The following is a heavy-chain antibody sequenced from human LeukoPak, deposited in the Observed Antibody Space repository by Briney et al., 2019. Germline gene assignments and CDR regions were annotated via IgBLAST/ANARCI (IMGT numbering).Heavy chain of an antibody. D-gene: IGHD3-10*01. Sequence: GGSLRLSCAASGFTVSSNYMNWVRQAPGKGLEWVSVIYSASSTYYADSVKGRFTISRDNAKNTLYLQTNSLRAEDTAVYYCARGPMVRTNLFDYWGQGTLVTVSS. CDR2: IYSASST. J-gene: IGHJ4*02. V-gene: IGHV3-53*01. CDR3: ARGPMVRTNLFDY. CDR1: GFTVSSNY.